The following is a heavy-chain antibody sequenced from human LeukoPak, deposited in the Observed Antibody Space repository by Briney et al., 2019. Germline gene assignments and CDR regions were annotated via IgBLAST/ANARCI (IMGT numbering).Heavy chain of an antibody. J-gene: IGHJ4*02. CDR2: IKQDGSEK. CDR3: ARDLHSSGWYSDY. D-gene: IGHD6-19*01. Sequence: PGGSLRLSCEASGFIFTNYFMSWVRQAPGKGLEWVANIKQDGSEKYYVDSVKGRFTISRDNAKNSLYLQMNSLRAEDTAVYYCARDLHSSGWYSDYWGQGTLVTVSS. CDR1: GFIFTNYF. V-gene: IGHV3-7*03.